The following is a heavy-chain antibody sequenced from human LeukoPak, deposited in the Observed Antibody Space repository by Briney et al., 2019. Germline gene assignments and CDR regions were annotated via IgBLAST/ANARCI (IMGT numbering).Heavy chain of an antibody. Sequence: SETLSLTCAVYGGSFSGYYWSWIRQPPGKGLEWIGEINHSGGTNYNPSLKSRVTISVDTSKNQFSLKLSSVTAADTAVYYCARGRDGYKIFDYWGQGTLVTVSS. CDR1: GGSFSGYY. J-gene: IGHJ4*02. V-gene: IGHV4-34*01. CDR3: ARGRDGYKIFDY. CDR2: INHSGGT. D-gene: IGHD5-24*01.